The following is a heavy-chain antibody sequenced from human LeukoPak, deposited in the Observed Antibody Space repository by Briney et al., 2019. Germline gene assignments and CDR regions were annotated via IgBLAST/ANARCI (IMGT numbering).Heavy chain of an antibody. V-gene: IGHV5-51*01. Sequence: GESLKISGKGSGYSFTSYWIGWVRQMPGKGLEWMGIIYPGDSDTRYSPSFQGQVTISADKSISTAYLQWSSLKASDTAMYYCARLGSGLLWFGEPPTCFDYWGQGTLVTVSS. CDR2: IYPGDSDT. CDR3: ARLGSGLLWFGEPPTCFDY. D-gene: IGHD3-10*01. J-gene: IGHJ4*02. CDR1: GYSFTSYW.